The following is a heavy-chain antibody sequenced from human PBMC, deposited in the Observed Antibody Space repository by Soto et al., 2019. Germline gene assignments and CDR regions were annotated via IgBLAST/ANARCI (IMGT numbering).Heavy chain of an antibody. J-gene: IGHJ6*02. V-gene: IGHV6-1*01. CDR3: ARWSLRAVASEYYYYGMDV. D-gene: IGHD6-19*01. CDR2: TYYRSKWYN. Sequence: PSQTLSLTCAISGDSVSSNSAAWNWIRQSPSRGLEWLGRTYYRSKWYNDYAVSVKSRITINPDTSKNQFSLQLNSVTPEDTAVYYCARWSLRAVASEYYYYGMDVWGQGTTVTVSS. CDR1: GDSVSSNSAA.